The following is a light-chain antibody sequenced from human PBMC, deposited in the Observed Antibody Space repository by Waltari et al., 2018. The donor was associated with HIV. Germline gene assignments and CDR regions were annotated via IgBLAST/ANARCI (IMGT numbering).Light chain of an antibody. J-gene: IGLJ2*01. CDR3: SCRDSSGDHTV. CDR1: AHTTYF. CDR2: GKN. V-gene: IGLV3-19*01. Sequence: SSELTQDPAVSVALGQTVRITCQGDAHTTYFATWQQQRPRKPPVLVIFGKNKRSLWIPDRFSGSSSGDTASLTITGAQAEDGADYHCSCRDSSGDHTVFGGGTKLTVL.